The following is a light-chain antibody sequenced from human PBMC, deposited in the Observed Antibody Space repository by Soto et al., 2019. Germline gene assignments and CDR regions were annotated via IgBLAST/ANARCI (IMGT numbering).Light chain of an antibody. V-gene: IGLV2-23*01. J-gene: IGLJ1*01. CDR3: CSYAPESTYV. CDR2: KGT. Sequence: QSVLAQPASVSGSPGQSITISCTGTSRDVGAYNSVSWYQQHPHKAPQVIIYKGTQRPSGVSNRFSGSTSGNAASLTISGLQADDEADYFCCSYAPESTYVFGSGTKVT. CDR1: SRDVGAYNS.